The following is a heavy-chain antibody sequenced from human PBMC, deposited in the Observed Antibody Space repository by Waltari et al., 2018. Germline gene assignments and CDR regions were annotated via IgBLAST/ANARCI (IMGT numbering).Heavy chain of an antibody. J-gene: IGHJ4*02. V-gene: IGHV3-30*01. D-gene: IGHD2-15*01. CDR1: GFTFSSYA. Sequence: QVQLVESGGGVVQPGRSLRLSCVASGFTFSSYAMHWVRQAPGKGLEWVAVISYDGSNKYYADSVKGRFTISRDNSKNTLYLQMNSLRAEDTAVYYCASGDCSGGSCSGYWGQGTLVTVSS. CDR3: ASGDCSGGSCSGY. CDR2: ISYDGSNK.